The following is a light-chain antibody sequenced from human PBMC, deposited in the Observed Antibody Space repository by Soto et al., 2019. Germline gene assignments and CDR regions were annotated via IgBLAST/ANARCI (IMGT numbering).Light chain of an antibody. Sequence: EIVLTQSPGTLSLSPGERATLSCRAIQSVSNRYLAWYQQKPGQAPRLLIYGASSRATAIPDRFSGSGSGTDFTLTISRLEPEDFAMYYCHHYDDSPPITFGQGTHWRLN. CDR3: HHYDDSPPIT. V-gene: IGKV3-20*01. CDR1: QSVSNRY. J-gene: IGKJ5*01. CDR2: GAS.